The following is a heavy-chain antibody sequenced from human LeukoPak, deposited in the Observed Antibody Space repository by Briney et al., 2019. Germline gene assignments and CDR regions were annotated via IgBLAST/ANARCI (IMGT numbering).Heavy chain of an antibody. CDR1: GFTFSSYA. D-gene: IGHD6-6*01. CDR2: ISGSGGST. V-gene: IGHV3-23*01. CDR3: ARARSSSSKGVCYFDY. J-gene: IGHJ4*02. Sequence: GGSLRLSCAASGFTFSSYAMSWVRQAPGKGLEWVSAISGSGGSTYYADSVKGRFTISRDNSKNTLYLQTNSLRAEDTAVYYCARARSSSSKGVCYFDYWGQGTLVTDSS.